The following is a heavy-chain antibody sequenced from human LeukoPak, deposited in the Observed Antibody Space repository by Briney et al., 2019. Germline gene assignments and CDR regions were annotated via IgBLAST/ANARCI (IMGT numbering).Heavy chain of an antibody. CDR2: IYNSGTT. CDR3: ARDISAAYYYYMDV. D-gene: IGHD6-25*01. V-gene: IGHV4-59*01. J-gene: IGHJ6*03. Sequence: SQTLSLTCTVSGGSINDYYWSWIRQPPGKGLEWIGYIYNSGTTKYNPSLKSRVTILVDTSKNQLSLKLSSVTAADTAVYYCARDISAAYYYYMDVWGKGTTVTISS. CDR1: GGSINDYY.